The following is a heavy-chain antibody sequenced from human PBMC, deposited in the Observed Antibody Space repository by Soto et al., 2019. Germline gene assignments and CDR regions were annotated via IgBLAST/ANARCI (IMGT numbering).Heavy chain of an antibody. CDR2: IYHSGST. J-gene: IGHJ5*02. CDR1: GDSINSVDHY. V-gene: IGHV4-30-4*01. Sequence: SETLSLTCTVSGDSINSVDHYWSWIRQPPGRGLEWMGYIYHSGSTHYNLSLNSRLTISIDTSTNRFSLNLTSVTAADTAVYFCARLRWETENNWFDPWGQGALVTVSS. CDR3: ARLRWETENNWFDP. D-gene: IGHD1-26*01.